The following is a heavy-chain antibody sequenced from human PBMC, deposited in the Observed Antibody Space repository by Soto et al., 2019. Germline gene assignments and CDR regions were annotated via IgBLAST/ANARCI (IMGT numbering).Heavy chain of an antibody. V-gene: IGHV3-23*01. D-gene: IGHD3-22*01. Sequence: PGGSLRLSCAASRFTFSNYSMSWVRRAPGKGLEWVSAISGSGGNTYYADSVKGRFTISRDNSKNTLYLQMNSLVAEHTAVYYCSLYDRCGYYPDYWGQGTLVTVSS. CDR2: ISGSGGNT. CDR1: RFTFSNYS. J-gene: IGHJ4*01. CDR3: SLYDRCGYYPDY.